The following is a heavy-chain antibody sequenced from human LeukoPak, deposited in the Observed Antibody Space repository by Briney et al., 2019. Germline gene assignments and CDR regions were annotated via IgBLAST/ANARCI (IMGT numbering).Heavy chain of an antibody. Sequence: GGSLRLSCAASGFTFSSYAMSWVRQAPGKGLEWVSSISSSSSYIYYADSVKGRFTISRDNAKNSLYLQMNSLRAEDTALYYCAKASSGWYGDFDYWGQGTLVTVSS. CDR1: GFTFSSYA. D-gene: IGHD6-19*01. CDR2: ISSSSSYI. V-gene: IGHV3-21*04. J-gene: IGHJ4*02. CDR3: AKASSGWYGDFDY.